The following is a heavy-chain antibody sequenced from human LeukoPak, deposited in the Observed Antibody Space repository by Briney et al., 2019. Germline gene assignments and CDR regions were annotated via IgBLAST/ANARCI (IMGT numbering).Heavy chain of an antibody. J-gene: IGHJ4*02. CDR1: GFTFSSYA. CDR3: AKVAKGGDSFDY. Sequence: GGSLRLSCAASGFTFSSYAMTWVRQAPGKGLEWVSAINGGGDSTYYADSVKGRFTISRDNSKNTLYLQMNSLRAEDTAVYYCAKVAKGGDSFDYWGQGTLVTVSS. V-gene: IGHV3-23*01. CDR2: INGGGDST. D-gene: IGHD1-26*01.